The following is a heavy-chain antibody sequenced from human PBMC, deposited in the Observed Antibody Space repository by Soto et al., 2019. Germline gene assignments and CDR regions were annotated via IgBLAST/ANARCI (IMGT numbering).Heavy chain of an antibody. D-gene: IGHD5-12*01. CDR2: IYYSGST. CDR1: GGSISSSSYY. Sequence: PSETLSLTCTVSGGSISSSSYYWGWIRQPPGKGLEWIGSIYYSGSTYYNPSLKSRVTISVDTSKNQFSLKLSSVTAADTAVYYCARPNDIGDFDYWGQGTLVTVSS. J-gene: IGHJ4*02. CDR3: ARPNDIGDFDY. V-gene: IGHV4-39*01.